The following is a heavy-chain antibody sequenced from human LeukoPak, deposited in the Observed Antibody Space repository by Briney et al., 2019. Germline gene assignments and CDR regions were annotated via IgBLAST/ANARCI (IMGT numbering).Heavy chain of an antibody. V-gene: IGHV3-48*01. J-gene: IGHJ6*03. CDR2: VSSSSSTI. Sequence: VGSLRLSCAASGFTFSTYPMNWVRQAPGKGLEWVSYVSSSSSTIYYADSVKGRFAISRDNAKNSLYLQMNSLRAEDTAVYYCARLDRADYSTSPVPYYNYYMNAWDKGTTVIVSS. CDR1: GFTFSTYP. CDR3: ARLDRADYSTSPVPYYNYYMNA. D-gene: IGHD6-13*01.